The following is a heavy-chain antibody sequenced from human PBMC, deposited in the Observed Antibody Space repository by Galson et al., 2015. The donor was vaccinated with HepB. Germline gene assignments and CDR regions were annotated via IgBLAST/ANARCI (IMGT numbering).Heavy chain of an antibody. D-gene: IGHD5-12*01. CDR3: AGNRGYETFDY. CDR1: GFTFSNYA. J-gene: IGHJ4*02. V-gene: IGHV3-23*01. Sequence: SLRLSCAASGFTFSNYAMSWVRQAPGRGLEWVSGIRGSGGSTYYADSVKGCFTIPRDNSKNTLYLQMNGLGAEDTAVYFCAGNRGYETFDYWGQGALVTVAS. CDR2: IRGSGGST.